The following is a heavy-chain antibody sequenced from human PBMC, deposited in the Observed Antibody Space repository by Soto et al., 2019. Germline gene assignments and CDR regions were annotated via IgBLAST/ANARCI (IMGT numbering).Heavy chain of an antibody. J-gene: IGHJ5*02. CDR3: ARVLATKGPNWFDP. Sequence: SETLSLTCTVSGGSISSGGYYWSWIRQHPGKGLEWIGYIYYSGSTYYNPSLKSRVTISVDTSKNQFSLKLSSVTAADTAVYYCARVLATKGPNWFDPWGQGNLVTVSS. V-gene: IGHV4-31*03. D-gene: IGHD5-12*01. CDR1: GGSISSGGYY. CDR2: IYYSGST.